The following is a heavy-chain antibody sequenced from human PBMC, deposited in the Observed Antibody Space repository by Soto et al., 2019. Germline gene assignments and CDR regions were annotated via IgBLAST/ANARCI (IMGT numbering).Heavy chain of an antibody. J-gene: IGHJ4*02. Sequence: ASVEVSCKXSGYTFTSYGISWVRQAPGQGLEWMGWISAYNGNTNYAQKLQGRVTMTTDTSTSTAYMELRSLRSDDTAVHYCARDGSRSRGYPLDYWGQGTLVTVSS. V-gene: IGHV1-18*01. D-gene: IGHD3-16*02. CDR1: GYTFTSYG. CDR3: ARDGSRSRGYPLDY. CDR2: ISAYNGNT.